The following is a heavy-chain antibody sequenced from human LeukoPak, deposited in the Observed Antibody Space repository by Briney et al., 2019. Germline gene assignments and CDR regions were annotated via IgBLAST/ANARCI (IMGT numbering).Heavy chain of an antibody. CDR3: ASVKHYDMDSVGYYFDY. D-gene: IGHD3-9*01. V-gene: IGHV4-34*01. Sequence: SETLSLTCIVSGGSISSYYWSWIRQPPGKGLEWIGEINHSGSTNYNPSRKSRVTISVDTSKNQFSLKLSSVTAADTAVYSCASVKHYDMDSVGYYFDYWGQGALVTVSS. CDR1: GGSISSYY. CDR2: INHSGST. J-gene: IGHJ4*02.